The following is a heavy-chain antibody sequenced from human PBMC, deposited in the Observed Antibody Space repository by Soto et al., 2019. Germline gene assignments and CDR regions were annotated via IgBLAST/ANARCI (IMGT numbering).Heavy chain of an antibody. CDR1: GGTFSSYA. Sequence: SVKVSCKASGGTFSSYAISWVRQAPGQGLEWMGGIIPIFGTANYAQKFQGRVTITADESTSTAYMELSSLRSEDTAVYYCARDPPDSSGYYYDDYWGQGTLVTVSS. CDR2: IIPIFGTA. J-gene: IGHJ4*02. V-gene: IGHV1-69*13. D-gene: IGHD3-22*01. CDR3: ARDPPDSSGYYYDDY.